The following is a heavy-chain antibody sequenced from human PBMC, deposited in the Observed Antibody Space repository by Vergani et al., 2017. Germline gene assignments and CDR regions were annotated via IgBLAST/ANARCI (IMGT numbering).Heavy chain of an antibody. V-gene: IGHV4-59*01. CDR3: ARGWVRGWYGELGY. Sequence: QVQLQESGPGLVKPSETLSLTCTVSGGSISSYYWTWIRQPPGKGLEWIGNIYNTGSTNYNPSLQSRVNMSVDTSNNQFSLRLSSVTAADTAVYYCARGWVRGWYGELGYWGQGTLVTVSS. CDR1: GGSISSYY. J-gene: IGHJ4*02. D-gene: IGHD3-10*01. CDR2: IYNTGST.